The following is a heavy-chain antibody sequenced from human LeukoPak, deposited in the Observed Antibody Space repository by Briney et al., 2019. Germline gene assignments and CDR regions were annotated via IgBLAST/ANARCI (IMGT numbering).Heavy chain of an antibody. D-gene: IGHD3-22*01. Sequence: SETLSLTCAVYGGSFSGYYWSWIRQPPGKGLEWIGEINHSGSTNYNPSLKSRVTISVDTSKNQFSLKLSPVTAADTALYYCAREIHYDSSGQRSLHAFDIWGQGTMVTVSS. J-gene: IGHJ3*02. CDR3: AREIHYDSSGQRSLHAFDI. CDR2: INHSGST. V-gene: IGHV4-34*01. CDR1: GGSFSGYY.